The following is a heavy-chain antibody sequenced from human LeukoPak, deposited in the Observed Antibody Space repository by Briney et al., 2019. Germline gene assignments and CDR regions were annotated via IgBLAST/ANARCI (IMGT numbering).Heavy chain of an antibody. Sequence: PGGSLRLSCAASEFRFSDFTMTWVRQAPGKGPEWVSAIGGRGGSTYYADSLEGRFTISRDNSKDMVYPQMNSLKVEDTATYYCGKEGGAWGQGTKVTVSS. CDR1: EFRFSDFT. D-gene: IGHD3-16*01. J-gene: IGHJ5*02. CDR3: GKEGGA. CDR2: IGGRGGST. V-gene: IGHV3-23*01.